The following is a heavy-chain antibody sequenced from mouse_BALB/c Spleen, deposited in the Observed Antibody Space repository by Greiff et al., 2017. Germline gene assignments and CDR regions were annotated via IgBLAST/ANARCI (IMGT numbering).Heavy chain of an antibody. J-gene: IGHJ3*01. CDR1: GFTFSNYW. CDR2: IRLKSNNYAT. CDR3: TRRFAY. Sequence: DVMLVESGGGLVQPGGSMKLSCVASGFTFSNYWMNWVRQSPEKGLEWVAEIRLKSNNYATHYAESVKGRFTISRDDSKSSVYLQMNNLRAEDTGIYYCTRRFAYWGQGTLVTVSA. V-gene: IGHV6-6*02.